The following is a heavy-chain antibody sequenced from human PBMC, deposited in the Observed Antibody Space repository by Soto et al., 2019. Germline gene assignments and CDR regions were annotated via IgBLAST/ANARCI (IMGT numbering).Heavy chain of an antibody. V-gene: IGHV3-21*01. CDR1: VFTFSIYS. CDR2: ISRSAGNT. CDR3: ARDQVPGLDAFDI. J-gene: IGHJ3*02. Sequence: GSLIISCAASVFTFSIYSMNWVRQAPGKGLEWVSSISRSAGNTYYADSVKGRFTISRDNAKNSMYLQMNSLRAEDTAVYYCARDQVPGLDAFDIWGQGTMVTV.